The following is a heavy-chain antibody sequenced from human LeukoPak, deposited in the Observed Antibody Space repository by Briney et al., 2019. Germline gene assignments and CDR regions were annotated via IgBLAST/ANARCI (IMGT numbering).Heavy chain of an antibody. J-gene: IGHJ5*02. V-gene: IGHV4-30-2*01. Sequence: ASETLSLTCAVSGGSISSGGYSWSWIRQPPGKGLEWIGYIYHSGSTYYNPSLKSRVTISVDRSKNQFSLKPSSVTAADTAVYYCARAPHDYGDYYGWFDPWGQGTLVTVSS. D-gene: IGHD4-17*01. CDR2: IYHSGST. CDR1: GGSISSGGYS. CDR3: ARAPHDYGDYYGWFDP.